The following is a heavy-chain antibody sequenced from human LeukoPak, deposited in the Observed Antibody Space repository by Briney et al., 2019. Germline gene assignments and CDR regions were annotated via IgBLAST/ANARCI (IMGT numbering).Heavy chain of an antibody. CDR2: IDKTTYPT. CDR1: AFTFSDYA. D-gene: IGHD6-19*01. J-gene: IGHJ4*02. Sequence: GGSLRHSCAASAFTFSDYAMGWVRQAPGKGLEWVSTIDKTTYPTFYADSVKGRFTISRDNSKNTLYLQMNSLRAEDTAVYFCAKFEGATIPGWFNDYWGQGILVTVSS. CDR3: AKFEGATIPGWFNDY. V-gene: IGHV3-23*05.